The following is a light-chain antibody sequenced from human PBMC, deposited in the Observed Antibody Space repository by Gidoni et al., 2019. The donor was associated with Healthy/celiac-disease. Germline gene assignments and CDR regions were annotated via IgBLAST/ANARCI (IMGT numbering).Light chain of an antibody. J-gene: IGKJ5*01. CDR3: QQRSNWPPGIT. CDR1: QRVSSY. CDR2: DAS. V-gene: IGKV3-11*01. Sequence: EIVLTQSPATLSLSPGERATLSCRASQRVSSYLAWYQQKPGQAPRLLIYDASNRATGIPARFSGSGSGTDFTLTISSLEPEDFAVYYCQQRSNWPPGITFXQXTRLEIK.